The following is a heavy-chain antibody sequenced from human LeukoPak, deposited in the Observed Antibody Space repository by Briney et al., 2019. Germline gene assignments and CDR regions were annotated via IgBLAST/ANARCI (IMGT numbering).Heavy chain of an antibody. CDR3: ARGRAYSSSSGLFDY. CDR2: IIPILGIA. J-gene: IGHJ4*02. D-gene: IGHD6-6*01. V-gene: IGHV1-69*04. Sequence: ASVKVSCKASGGTFSSYAISWVRQAPGQGLEWMGRIIPILGIANYAQKFQGRVTITADKSTSTAYMELSSLRSEDTAVYYCARGRAYSSSSGLFDYWGQGTLVTVSS. CDR1: GGTFSSYA.